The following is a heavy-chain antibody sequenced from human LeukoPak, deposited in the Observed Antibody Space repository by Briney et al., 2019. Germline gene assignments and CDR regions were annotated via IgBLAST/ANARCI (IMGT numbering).Heavy chain of an antibody. CDR2: IRSKAYGGTT. D-gene: IGHD6-19*01. CDR3: TRESLSSSGWYYFDY. CDR1: GFTFGDYA. J-gene: IGHJ4*02. V-gene: IGHV3-49*03. Sequence: PGRSLRLSCTASGFTFGDYAMSWFRQAPGKGLEWVGFIRSKAYGGTTEYAASVKGRFTISRDDSKSIAYLQMNSLKTEDTAVYYCTRESLSSSGWYYFDYWGQGTLVTVSS.